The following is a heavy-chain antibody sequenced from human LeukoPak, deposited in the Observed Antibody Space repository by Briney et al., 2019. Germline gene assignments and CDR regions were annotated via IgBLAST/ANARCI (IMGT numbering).Heavy chain of an antibody. CDR2: IYWDNDN. J-gene: IGHJ5*02. Sequence: SXPTLVNPPQTLTLTCTFSGFSRTTRGGGVGWFRQPPGKALEWLAIIYWDNDNRYSPSLKSTLTVTKDTSKNQVVLTMTNMDPVDTATYYCAHRLVEQPRWFDPWGQGTLVTVSS. D-gene: IGHD1/OR15-1a*01. CDR3: AHRLVEQPRWFDP. CDR1: GFSRTTRGGG. V-gene: IGHV2-5*02.